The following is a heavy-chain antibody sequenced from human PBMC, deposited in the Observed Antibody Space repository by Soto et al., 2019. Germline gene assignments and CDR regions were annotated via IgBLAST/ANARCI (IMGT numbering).Heavy chain of an antibody. CDR2: IIPALGTA. CDR3: ARPDFGDYWYFDL. Sequence: QDQLVQSGAEVKKPGSSVKVSCKASGGTFSSHTFSWVRQAPGQGLEWMGRIIPALGTATYAQKFQGRVTITADESATSVYLEMNSLRAADMAVYYCARPDFGDYWYFDLWGRGTLVTVSS. D-gene: IGHD4-17*01. J-gene: IGHJ2*01. CDR1: GGTFSSHT. V-gene: IGHV1-69*08.